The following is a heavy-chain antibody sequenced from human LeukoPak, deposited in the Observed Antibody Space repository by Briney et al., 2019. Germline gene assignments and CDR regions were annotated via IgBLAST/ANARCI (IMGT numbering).Heavy chain of an antibody. CDR3: ARDLRAPPGY. V-gene: IGHV3-74*01. D-gene: IGHD7-27*01. CDR1: GFTFSSYW. Sequence: GGSLRLSCVASGFTFSSYWMYWVRQDPGKGLVWVSGMKGDGSDITYADSVKGRFTISRDNAKNTVYLQMNSLRAEDTGVYYCARDLRAPPGYWGQGTLVTVSS. CDR2: MKGDGSDI. J-gene: IGHJ4*02.